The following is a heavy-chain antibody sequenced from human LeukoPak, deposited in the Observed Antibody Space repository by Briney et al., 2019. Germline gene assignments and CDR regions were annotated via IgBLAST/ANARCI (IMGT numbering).Heavy chain of an antibody. D-gene: IGHD2-21*02. V-gene: IGHV4-38-2*01. CDR1: GYSISSCYY. J-gene: IGHJ4*02. CDR2: IYHSGST. CDR3: ASVGVTGD. Sequence: PSETLSLTCAVSGYSISSCYYWGWIRQPPGKGLEWIGSIYHSGSTYYNPSFKRRVTISVDTSKNQFSLKLSSVNAADTAVYYCASVGVTGDWGQGTLVTVSS.